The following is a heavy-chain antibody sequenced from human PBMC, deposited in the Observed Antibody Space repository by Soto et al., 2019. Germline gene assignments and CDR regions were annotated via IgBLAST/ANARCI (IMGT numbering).Heavy chain of an antibody. CDR2: ISGSSGGT. Sequence: LVMGYWQTTGHTYDACRLGLVQQAPGEGLEGMGWISGSSGGTMFAQKFQGRVTMTRDTSITTIYMELTSLTSDDTAVYYCARGSNWNSNWFDPWGQGTPVQVSS. V-gene: IGHV1-2*02. CDR3: ARGSNWNSNWFDP. J-gene: IGHJ5*02. D-gene: IGHD1-1*01. CDR1: GHTYDACR.